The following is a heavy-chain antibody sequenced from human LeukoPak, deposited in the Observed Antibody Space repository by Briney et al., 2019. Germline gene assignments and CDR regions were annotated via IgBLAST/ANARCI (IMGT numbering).Heavy chain of an antibody. Sequence: PSETLSLTCTVSGGSISSSSYYWGWIRQPPGKGLEWIGSIYYSGSTYYNPSLKSRVTISVDTSKNQFSLKLSSVTAAATAVYYCARDHEVRGGPSDYWGQGTLVTVSS. CDR2: IYYSGST. D-gene: IGHD3-10*01. CDR3: ARDHEVRGGPSDY. J-gene: IGHJ4*02. V-gene: IGHV4-39*07. CDR1: GGSISSSSYY.